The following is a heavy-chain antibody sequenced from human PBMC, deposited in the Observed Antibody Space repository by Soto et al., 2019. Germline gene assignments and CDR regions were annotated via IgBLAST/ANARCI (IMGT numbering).Heavy chain of an antibody. D-gene: IGHD3-9*01. J-gene: IGHJ3*02. CDR1: GGTFSSYA. CDR2: IIPIFGTA. V-gene: IGHV1-69*13. Sequence: ASVKVSCKASGGTFSSYAISWVRQAPGQGLEWMGGIIPIFGTANYAQKFQGRVTITADESTSTAYMELRSLRSDDTAVYYCARDGPHYDILTGSGGSDAFDIWGQGTMVTVSS. CDR3: ARDGPHYDILTGSGGSDAFDI.